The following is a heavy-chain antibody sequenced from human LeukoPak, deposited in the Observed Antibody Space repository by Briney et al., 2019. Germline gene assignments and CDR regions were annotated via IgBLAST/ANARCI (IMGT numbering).Heavy chain of an antibody. J-gene: IGHJ4*02. CDR2: IWYDGSNK. V-gene: IGHV3-33*01. CDR3: ARDMQNYYDSSGYIGYFDY. D-gene: IGHD3-22*01. Sequence: PGRSLRLSCAASGFTFSSYGMHWVRQAPGKGLEWVAVIWYDGSNKYYADSVKGRFTISRGNSKNTLYLQMNSLRAEDTAVYYCARDMQNYYDSSGYIGYFDYWGQGTLVTVSS. CDR1: GFTFSSYG.